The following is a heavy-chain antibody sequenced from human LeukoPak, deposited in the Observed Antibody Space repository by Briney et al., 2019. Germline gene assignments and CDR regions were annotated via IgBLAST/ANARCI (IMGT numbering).Heavy chain of an antibody. CDR1: GYTFTGYY. CDR3: ARGISRYYDILTGYYEAFDY. Sequence: ASVKVSCKASGYTFTGYYMHWVRQAPGQGLEWMGWINPNSGGTNYAQKVQGWVTMTRDTSISTAYMELSRLRSDDTAVYYCARGISRYYDILTGYYEAFDYWGQGTLVTVSS. D-gene: IGHD3-9*01. V-gene: IGHV1-2*04. CDR2: INPNSGGT. J-gene: IGHJ4*02.